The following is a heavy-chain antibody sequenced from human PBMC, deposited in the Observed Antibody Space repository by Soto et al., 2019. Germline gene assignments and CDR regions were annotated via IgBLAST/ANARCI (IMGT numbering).Heavy chain of an antibody. CDR3: ASTTVTTTHGY. CDR1: GGTFSSYA. Sequence: ASVKVSCKASGGTFSSYAISWVRQAPGQGLEWMGGIIPIFGTANYAQKLQGRVTMTTDTSTSTAYMELRSLRSDDTAVYYCASTTVTTTHGYWGQGTLVTVSS. V-gene: IGHV1-69*05. CDR2: IIPIFGTA. D-gene: IGHD4-17*01. J-gene: IGHJ4*02.